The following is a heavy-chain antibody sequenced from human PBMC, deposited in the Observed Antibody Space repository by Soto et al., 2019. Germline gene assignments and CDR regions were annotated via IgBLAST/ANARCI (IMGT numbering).Heavy chain of an antibody. D-gene: IGHD6-19*01. Sequence: ASVKVSCKASGYTFTSYAMHWVRPAPGQRLEWMGWINAGNGNTKYSQKFQGRVTITRDTSASTAYMELSSLRSEDTAVYYCARDRAVAGTGWFDPGGQGTLVTVSS. V-gene: IGHV1-3*01. CDR2: INAGNGNT. CDR1: GYTFTSYA. J-gene: IGHJ5*02. CDR3: ARDRAVAGTGWFDP.